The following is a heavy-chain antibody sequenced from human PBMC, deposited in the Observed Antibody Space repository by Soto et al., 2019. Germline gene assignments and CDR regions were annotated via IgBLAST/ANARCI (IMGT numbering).Heavy chain of an antibody. CDR2: ISGSGTYT. CDR1: GFTFSDYY. D-gene: IGHD2-21*02. Sequence: QVQLVESGGGLVKPGGSLRLSCAASGFTFSDYYMSWIRQAPGKGLEWVSYISGSGTYTNYGDSVKGRFTISRDNAKNSLYLQMNSRRDEDTAVYYCVRGGSYCGGDCFDYWGQGTLVTGSS. CDR3: VRGGSYCGGDCFDY. J-gene: IGHJ4*02. V-gene: IGHV3-11*06.